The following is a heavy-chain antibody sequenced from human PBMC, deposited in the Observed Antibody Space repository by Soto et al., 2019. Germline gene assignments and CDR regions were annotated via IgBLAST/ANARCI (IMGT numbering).Heavy chain of an antibody. Sequence: GGSLILSCASAGVSFSYHYMTWIRQAPGKGLEWVSYISGSGTTIYYTDSVKGRFTVSRDNAKNSVYLQMNSLRAEDTAVYYCAGDPYYYASDYWGQGTLVTVSS. CDR3: AGDPYYYASDY. CDR2: ISGSGTTI. J-gene: IGHJ4*02. CDR1: GVSFSYHY. D-gene: IGHD3-10*01. V-gene: IGHV3-11*01.